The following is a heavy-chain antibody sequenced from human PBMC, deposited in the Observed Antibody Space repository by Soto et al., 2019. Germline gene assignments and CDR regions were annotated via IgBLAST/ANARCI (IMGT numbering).Heavy chain of an antibody. V-gene: IGHV1-69*13. J-gene: IGHJ6*02. Sequence: SVKVSCKASGGTFSSYAISWVRQAPGQGLEWMGGIIPIFGTANYAQKFQGRVTITADESTSTAYMELSSLRSEDTAVYYCARDGWDIVATIRDYYYYGMDVWGQGTTVTVSS. CDR3: ARDGWDIVATIRDYYYYGMDV. D-gene: IGHD5-12*01. CDR1: GGTFSSYA. CDR2: IIPIFGTA.